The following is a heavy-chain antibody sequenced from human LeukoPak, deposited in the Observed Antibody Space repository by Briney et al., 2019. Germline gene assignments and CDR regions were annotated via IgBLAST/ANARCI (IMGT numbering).Heavy chain of an antibody. D-gene: IGHD6-13*01. CDR2: ISSSSSYI. Sequence: GGSLRLSCAASGFTFSSYSMNWVRQAPGKGLECVSSISSSSSYIYYADSVKGRFTISRDNAKNSLYLQMNSLRAEDTAVYYCVMGIAAAGARNWGQGTLVTVSS. J-gene: IGHJ4*02. CDR1: GFTFSSYS. V-gene: IGHV3-21*01. CDR3: VMGIAAAGARN.